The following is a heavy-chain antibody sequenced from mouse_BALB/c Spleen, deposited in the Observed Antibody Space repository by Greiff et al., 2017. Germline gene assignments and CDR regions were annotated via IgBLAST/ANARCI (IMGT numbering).Heavy chain of an antibody. CDR3: ARDWDRAMDY. J-gene: IGHJ4*01. CDR1: GYTFTDYA. D-gene: IGHD4-1*01. CDR2: ISTYYGDA. V-gene: IGHV1S137*01. Sequence: QVQLQQSGAELVRPGVSVKISCKGSGYTFTDYAMHWVKQSHAKSLEWIGVISTYYGDASYNRKFKGKATMTVDKSSSTAYMELARLTSEDSAIYYCARDWDRAMDYWGQGTSVTVSS.